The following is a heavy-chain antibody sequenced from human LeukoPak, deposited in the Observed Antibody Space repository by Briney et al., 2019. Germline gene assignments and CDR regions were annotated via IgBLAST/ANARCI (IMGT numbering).Heavy chain of an antibody. CDR2: ISYDGSNK. Sequence: GGSLRLSCAASGFTFSSYAMHWVRQAPGKGLEWVAVISYDGSNKYYADSVKGRFTISRDNAKNSLYLQMNSLRAEDTAVYYCARGLYGALSFDIWGQGTMVTVSS. V-gene: IGHV3-30*04. CDR3: ARGLYGALSFDI. CDR1: GFTFSSYA. J-gene: IGHJ3*02. D-gene: IGHD4-17*01.